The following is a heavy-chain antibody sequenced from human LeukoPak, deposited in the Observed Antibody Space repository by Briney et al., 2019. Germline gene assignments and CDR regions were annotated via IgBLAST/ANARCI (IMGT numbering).Heavy chain of an antibody. V-gene: IGHV3-30*02. CDR2: IPYDGSTK. J-gene: IGHJ4*02. D-gene: IGHD6-13*01. Sequence: PGGSLRLSCAASGFSFSSYGMHWVRQAPGKGLEWVAFIPYDGSTKYYADSVKGRFTISRDNSRNTLYLQMNNLRPEDTSIYYCAKDWYRSYNSNSDYWGQGTLVTVSS. CDR1: GFSFSSYG. CDR3: AKDWYRSYNSNSDY.